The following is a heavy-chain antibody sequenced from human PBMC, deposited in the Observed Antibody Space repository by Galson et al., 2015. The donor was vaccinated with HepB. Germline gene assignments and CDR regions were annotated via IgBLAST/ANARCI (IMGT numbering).Heavy chain of an antibody. D-gene: IGHD3-16*02. J-gene: IGHJ4*02. V-gene: IGHV3-23*01. Sequence: SLRLSCAASGFFFNNYAMNWVRQAPGKGLEWVSAISSGSGSTYYADSVKGRFTISRDNSKNTLYLQMNSLRPEDTAVYYCVRDLDIWGSHREYFDHWGQGTLVTVSS. CDR3: VRDLDIWGSHREYFDH. CDR1: GFFFNNYA. CDR2: ISSGSGST.